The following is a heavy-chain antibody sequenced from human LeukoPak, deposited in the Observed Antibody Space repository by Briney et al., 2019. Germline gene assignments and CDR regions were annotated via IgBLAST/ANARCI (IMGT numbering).Heavy chain of an antibody. CDR1: GFTLSNHW. D-gene: IGHD6-19*01. CDR3: AKLIRSGWFGGGFDY. CDR2: ISPDGIDK. J-gene: IGHJ4*02. V-gene: IGHV3-7*03. Sequence: PGGSLRLSCAASGFTLSNHWMNWVRQAPGKGLEWAANISPDGIDKYYVDSVRGRFTISRDNAKNSLYLQMNSLRAEDTALYYCAKLIRSGWFGGGFDYWGQGTLVTVSS.